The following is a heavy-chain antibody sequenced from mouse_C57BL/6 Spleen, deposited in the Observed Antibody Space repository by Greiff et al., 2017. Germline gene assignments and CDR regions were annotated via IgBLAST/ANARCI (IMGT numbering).Heavy chain of an antibody. Sequence: VQLKESGGGLVQPGGSMKLSCVASGFTFSNYWMNWVRQSPEKGLEWVAQIRLKSDNYATHYAESVKGRFTISRDDSKSSVYLQMNNLRAEDTGIYYCTVGSSGYDYWGQGTTLTVSS. D-gene: IGHD3-2*02. J-gene: IGHJ2*01. CDR3: TVGSSGYDY. V-gene: IGHV6-3*01. CDR1: GFTFSNYW. CDR2: IRLKSDNYAT.